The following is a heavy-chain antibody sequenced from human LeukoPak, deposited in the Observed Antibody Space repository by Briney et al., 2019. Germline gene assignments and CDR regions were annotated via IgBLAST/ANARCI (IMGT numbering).Heavy chain of an antibody. J-gene: IGHJ6*02. D-gene: IGHD2-8*01. V-gene: IGHV3-7*03. CDR2: VNRDGSET. CDR1: GFALSSHW. Sequence: PGGSLRLSCAASGFALSSHWMTWVRKVPGRGPEWVANVNRDGSETYYLDSVKGRFTISKDNAKNSLYLQMNSLRAEDTALYHCARNNAMDVWGQGTTVIVSS. CDR3: ARNNAMDV.